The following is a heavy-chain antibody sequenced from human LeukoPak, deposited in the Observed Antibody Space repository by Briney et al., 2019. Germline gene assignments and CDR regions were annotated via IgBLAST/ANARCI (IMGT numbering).Heavy chain of an antibody. CDR3: ARDRRGSGSPWAFDV. J-gene: IGHJ3*01. Sequence: GGSLRLSCAASGFTFSSYAMSWVRQAPGKGLEWVSAISGSGGSTYYADSVKGRFTISRENAKNSLYLQMNSLRASDTAVYYCARDRRGSGSPWAFDVWGQGTMVTVSS. V-gene: IGHV3-23*01. D-gene: IGHD3-10*01. CDR1: GFTFSSYA. CDR2: ISGSGGST.